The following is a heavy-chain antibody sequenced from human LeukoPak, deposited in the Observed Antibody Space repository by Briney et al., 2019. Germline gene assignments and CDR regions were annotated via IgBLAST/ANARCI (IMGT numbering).Heavy chain of an antibody. CDR3: ARRYCSSTSCYYWFDP. D-gene: IGHD2-2*01. CDR1: GGSFSGYY. J-gene: IGHJ5*02. CDR2: INHSGST. V-gene: IGHV4-34*01. Sequence: PSETLSLTCAVYGGSFSGYYWSWIRQPPGKGLEWIGEINHSGSTNYNPSLKSRVTISVDTSKNQFSLKLSSVAAADTAVYYCARRYCSSTSCYYWFDPWGQGTLVTVSS.